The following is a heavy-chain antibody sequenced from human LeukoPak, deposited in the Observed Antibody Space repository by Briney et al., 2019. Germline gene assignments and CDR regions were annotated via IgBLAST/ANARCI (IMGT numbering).Heavy chain of an antibody. J-gene: IGHJ5*02. V-gene: IGHV3-33*01. CDR3: TVFGDSNH. CDR1: GFIFSSYG. D-gene: IGHD4-17*01. CDR2: IWCDGSNK. Sequence: PGGSLRLSCAASGFIFSSYGMHWVRQAPGKGLEWVAVIWCDGSNKYYADSVKGRFTISRDNSKNTLYLQMSSLRAADTAVYYCTVFGDSNHWGQGTLVTVSS.